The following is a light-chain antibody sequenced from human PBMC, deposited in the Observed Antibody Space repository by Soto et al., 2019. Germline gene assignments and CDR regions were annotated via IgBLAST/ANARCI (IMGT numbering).Light chain of an antibody. CDR3: QQRSNAIT. CDR2: DAS. V-gene: IGKV3-11*01. Sequence: EIVLTQSPATPSLSPGERATLSCRASQSVSSYLAWYQQKPGQAPRLLIYDASNSATDIPPRFSGSGSGTDFTLTISSLEPEDFAVYDFQQRSNAITFGQGTRLEIK. CDR1: QSVSSY. J-gene: IGKJ5*01.